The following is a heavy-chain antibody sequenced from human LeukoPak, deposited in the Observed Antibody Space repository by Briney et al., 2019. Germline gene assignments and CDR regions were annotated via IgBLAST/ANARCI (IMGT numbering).Heavy chain of an antibody. CDR2: ISSSSSYI. CDR1: GFTFSSYS. CDR3: AGGPELQLWLYDY. V-gene: IGHV3-21*01. Sequence: GGSLRLYCAASGFTFSSYSMNWVRQAPGKWLEWVSSISSSSSYIYYADSVKGRFTISRDNAKNSLYLQMNSLRAEDTAVYYCAGGPELQLWLYDYWGQGTLVTVSS. J-gene: IGHJ4*02. D-gene: IGHD5-18*01.